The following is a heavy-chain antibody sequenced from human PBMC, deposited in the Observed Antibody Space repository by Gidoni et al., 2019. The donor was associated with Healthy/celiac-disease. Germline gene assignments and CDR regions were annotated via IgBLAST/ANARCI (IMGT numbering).Heavy chain of an antibody. V-gene: IGHV4-31*03. CDR3: ARDQGSGIGYCSSTSCYRRAFDI. CDR2: IYYSGST. Sequence: QVQLQESGPGLVKPSQTLSLTCTVSGGSISRGGYYWSWIRQHPGKGLEWIGYIYYSGSTYYNPSLKSRVTISVDTSKNQFSLKLSSVTAADTAVYYCARDQGSGIGYCSSTSCYRRAFDIWGQGTMVTVSS. J-gene: IGHJ3*02. CDR1: GGSISRGGYY. D-gene: IGHD2-2*01.